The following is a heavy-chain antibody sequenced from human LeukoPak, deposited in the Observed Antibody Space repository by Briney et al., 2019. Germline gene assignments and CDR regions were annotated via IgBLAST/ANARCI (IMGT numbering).Heavy chain of an antibody. D-gene: IGHD3-10*01. CDR2: ISSSSSYI. Sequence: GGSLRLSCAASGFTFSSNSMNWVRQAPGKGLEWVSSISSSSSYIYYADSLKGRFTISRDNAKNSLYLQMNSLRAEDTAVYYCARDNYGSGGSDYWGQGTLVTVSS. J-gene: IGHJ4*02. V-gene: IGHV3-21*01. CDR3: ARDNYGSGGSDY. CDR1: GFTFSSNS.